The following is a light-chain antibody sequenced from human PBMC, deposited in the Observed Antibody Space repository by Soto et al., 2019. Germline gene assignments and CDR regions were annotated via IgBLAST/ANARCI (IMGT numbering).Light chain of an antibody. CDR2: KAS. J-gene: IGKJ3*01. CDR1: QTIGSW. V-gene: IGKV1-5*03. Sequence: DIQMTQSPSTLSASVGDSVIITCRASQTIGSWLAWYQQKPGKVPKLLIHKASSLESGVSSRFSGSGSGTEFTLTIRSLQPDDFATYYCQQYSSLSAFGPGTKADIK. CDR3: QQYSSLSA.